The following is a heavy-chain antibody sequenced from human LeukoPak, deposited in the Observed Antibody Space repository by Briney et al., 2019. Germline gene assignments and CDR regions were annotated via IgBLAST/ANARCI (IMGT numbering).Heavy chain of an antibody. V-gene: IGHV3-48*01. Sequence: GGSLRLSCAASGFTFSSYSMNWVRQAPGKGLEWVSYISSSSSTIYYADSVKGRFTISRDNAKNSLYLQMNSLRAEDTAVYYCARRGSSLHLDYWGQGTLVTVSS. CDR2: ISSSSSTI. J-gene: IGHJ4*02. D-gene: IGHD1-26*01. CDR3: ARRGSSLHLDY. CDR1: GFTFSSYS.